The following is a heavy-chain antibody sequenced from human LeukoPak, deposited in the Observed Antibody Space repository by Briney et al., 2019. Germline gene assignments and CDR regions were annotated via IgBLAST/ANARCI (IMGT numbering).Heavy chain of an antibody. D-gene: IGHD6-19*01. CDR2: IDPSDSYI. J-gene: IGHJ4*02. Sequence: GESLKISCKGSGYSFTTHWIGWVRQLPGKGLEWRGSIDPSDSYINYSPSFQGHVTISADKSISTAYLQWSSLKASDTAMYYCARRAVAATSAIKNFDYWGQGTLVTVSS. CDR1: GYSFTTHW. CDR3: ARRAVAATSAIKNFDY. V-gene: IGHV5-10-1*01.